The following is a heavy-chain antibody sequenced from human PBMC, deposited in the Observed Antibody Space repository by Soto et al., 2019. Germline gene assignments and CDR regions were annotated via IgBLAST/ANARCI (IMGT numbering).Heavy chain of an antibody. D-gene: IGHD3-9*01. CDR3: AGYYDILTGYLEIAKAVRVP. CDR1: GGTFSSYT. Sequence: SVKVSCKASGGTFSSYTISWVRQAPGQGLEWMGRIIPILGIANYAQKFQGRVTITADKSTSTAYMELSSLRSEDTVVYYCAGYYDILTGYLEIAKAVRVPWGQGTLVTV. V-gene: IGHV1-69*02. CDR2: IIPILGIA. J-gene: IGHJ5*02.